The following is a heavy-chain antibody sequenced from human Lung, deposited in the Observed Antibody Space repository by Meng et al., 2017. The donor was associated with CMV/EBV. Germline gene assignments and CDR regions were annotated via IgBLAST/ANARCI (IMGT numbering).Heavy chain of an antibody. Sequence: GSLRLXCTVSGGSISTYYWNWLRQLPGKGLEWIGYISNSGSTDYNPSLKSRVTISVDTSKNQFSLKLTSVTAADTAVYYCARFDMDVEGYYGMDFWGQGXTVTVSS. CDR2: ISNSGST. V-gene: IGHV4-59*01. CDR1: GGSISTYY. CDR3: ARFDMDVEGYYGMDF. J-gene: IGHJ6*02. D-gene: IGHD2-15*01.